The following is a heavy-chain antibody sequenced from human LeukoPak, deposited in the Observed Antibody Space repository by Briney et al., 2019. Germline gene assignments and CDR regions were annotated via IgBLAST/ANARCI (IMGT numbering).Heavy chain of an antibody. CDR2: INTNTGNP. CDR1: GYTFTGYY. J-gene: IGHJ3*02. CDR3: ARVSVGVYGRYSSSSYAFDI. V-gene: IGHV7-4-1*02. D-gene: IGHD6-6*01. Sequence: ASVKVSCKASGYTFTGYYMHWVRQAPGQGLEWMGWINTNTGNPTYAQGFTGRFVFSLDTSVSTAYLQISSLKAEDTAVYYCARVSVGVYGRYSSSSYAFDIWGQGTMVTVSS.